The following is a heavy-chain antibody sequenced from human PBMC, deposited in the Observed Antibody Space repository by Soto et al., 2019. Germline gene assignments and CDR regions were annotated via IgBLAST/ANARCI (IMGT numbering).Heavy chain of an antibody. J-gene: IGHJ4*02. CDR1: GGSISSDY. Sequence: QVQLQESGPGLVKPSGTLSLTCTVSGGSISSDYWNWIRQPPGKGLEWIGYIHSGSTNYNASLRSPVTISVDTSKNQFSLKLSSVTAADTAVYFCARHDGARSTDYWGQGTLVTVSS. V-gene: IGHV4-59*08. D-gene: IGHD3-10*01. CDR3: ARHDGARSTDY. CDR2: IHSGST.